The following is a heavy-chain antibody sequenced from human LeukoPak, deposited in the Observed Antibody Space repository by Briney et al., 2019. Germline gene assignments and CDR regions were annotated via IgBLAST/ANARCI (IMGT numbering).Heavy chain of an antibody. J-gene: IGHJ4*02. D-gene: IGHD4-11*01. V-gene: IGHV1-46*01. CDR3: ARDRDSYFDY. CDR2: INPSGGAT. Sequence: ASVKVSCKASGYTFTNYYMHWVRQAPGQVLECMGIINPSGGATSYAQRFQGRVTMTRDTSTSTVYMELSSLRSEDTAVYYCARDRDSYFDYWGQGTLVTVSS. CDR1: GYTFTNYY.